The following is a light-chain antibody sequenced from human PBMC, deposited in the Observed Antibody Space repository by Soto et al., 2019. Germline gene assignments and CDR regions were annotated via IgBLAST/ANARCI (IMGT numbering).Light chain of an antibody. CDR3: QQSYNTPPPT. V-gene: IGKV1-39*01. CDR1: QSISSY. Sequence: DIQMTQSPSSLSASVGDRVTITCRASQSISSYLNWYQQKPGKAPKLLIYAASSLQSGVPSRFSGSGSGTDFTLTISSLQPEDFATYYWQQSYNTPPPTFGQGTRLEIK. J-gene: IGKJ5*01. CDR2: AAS.